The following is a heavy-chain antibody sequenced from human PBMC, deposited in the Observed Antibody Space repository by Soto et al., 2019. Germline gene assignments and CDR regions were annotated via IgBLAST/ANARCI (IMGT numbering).Heavy chain of an antibody. CDR3: ARQKYYGAGRFGLYYYYGMDV. J-gene: IGHJ6*02. V-gene: IGHV1-18*01. CDR1: GYTFTSYG. CDR2: ISAYNGNT. Sequence: ASVKVSCKASGYTFTSYGISWVRQAPGQGLEWMGWISAYNGNTNYAQKLQGRVTMTTDTSTSTAYMELRSLRSDDTAVYYCARQKYYGAGRFGLYYYYGMDVWGQGTKVTVSS. D-gene: IGHD3-10*01.